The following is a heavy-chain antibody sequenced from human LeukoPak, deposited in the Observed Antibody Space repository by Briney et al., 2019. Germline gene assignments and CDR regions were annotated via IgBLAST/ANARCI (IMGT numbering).Heavy chain of an antibody. CDR2: ISGSGGST. V-gene: IGHV3-23*01. CDR3: AKGYDFWSGYYQGDWFDP. Sequence: GGSLRLSCAASGFTFSSYAMSWVRQAPGKGLGWVSAISGSGGSTYYADSVKGRFTISRDNSKNTLYLQMNSLRAEDTAVYYCAKGYDFWSGYYQGDWFDPWGQGTLVTVSS. J-gene: IGHJ5*02. D-gene: IGHD3-3*01. CDR1: GFTFSSYA.